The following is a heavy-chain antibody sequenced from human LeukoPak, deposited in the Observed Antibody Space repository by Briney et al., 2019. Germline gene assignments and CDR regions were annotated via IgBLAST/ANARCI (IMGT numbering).Heavy chain of an antibody. D-gene: IGHD6-19*01. CDR2: IYSGGST. V-gene: IGHV3-66*01. CDR1: GFTVSSNY. CDR3: AKYLDSSGWYADY. Sequence: GGSLRLSCAASGFTVSSNYMSWVRQAPGKGLEWVSVIYSGGSTYYADSVKGRFTISRDNSKNTLYLQMNSLRAEDTAVYYCAKYLDSSGWYADYWGQGTLVTVSS. J-gene: IGHJ4*02.